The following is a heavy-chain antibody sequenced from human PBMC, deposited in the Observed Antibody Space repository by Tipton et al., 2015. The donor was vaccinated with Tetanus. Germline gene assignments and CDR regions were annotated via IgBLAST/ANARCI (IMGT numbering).Heavy chain of an antibody. CDR1: GFTFSSYG. CDR2: ISYDGGNK. CDR3: ARDQIVEQATRDHDYGVDV. D-gene: IGHD3-22*01. J-gene: IGHJ6*02. Sequence: SLRLSCAASGFTFSSYGMHWVRQAPGKGLEWVAVISYDGGNKYYADSVKGRFTISRDNSKNTLYLQMNSLRAEDTAVYYCARDQIVEQATRDHDYGVDVWGQGTTVTVSS. V-gene: IGHV3-30*03.